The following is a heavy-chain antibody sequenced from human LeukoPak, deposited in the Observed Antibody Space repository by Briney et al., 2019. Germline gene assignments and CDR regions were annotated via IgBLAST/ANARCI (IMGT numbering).Heavy chain of an antibody. CDR2: ISSDSSNK. Sequence: GGSLRLSCAASGFNFNRFAMHWVRQAPGRGLEWVAVISSDSSNKNYVESVRGRFTISRENSVNTLYLEMNTLTTDDAGVYYCAKVRRMEWMTPLSDDFDVWGQGTMVTVSS. CDR1: GFNFNRFA. D-gene: IGHD3-3*01. V-gene: IGHV3-30*04. J-gene: IGHJ3*01. CDR3: AKVRRMEWMTPLSDDFDV.